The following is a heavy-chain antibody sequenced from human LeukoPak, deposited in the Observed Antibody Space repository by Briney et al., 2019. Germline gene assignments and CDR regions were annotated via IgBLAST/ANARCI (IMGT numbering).Heavy chain of an antibody. V-gene: IGHV3-23*01. CDR3: AKSHSVAQRGYFDY. CDR1: GFTFSDHY. CDR2: VSNSGVDT. D-gene: IGHD4-23*01. J-gene: IGHJ4*02. Sequence: PGGSLRLSCAASGFTFSDHYIDWVRQAPGKGLEWVSTVSNSGVDTYYADSVRGRFTISRDNSRNTVFLQINSLRAEDTAVYYCAKSHSVAQRGYFDYWGQGTLVTVSS.